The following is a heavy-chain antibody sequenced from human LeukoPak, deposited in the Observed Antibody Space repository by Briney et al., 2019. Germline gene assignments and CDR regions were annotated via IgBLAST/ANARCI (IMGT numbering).Heavy chain of an antibody. D-gene: IGHD3-10*01. CDR2: VIPIFGTA. Sequence: SVKVSCKASGGTFSSYAISWVRQAPGQGLEWMGGVIPIFGTANYAQKFQGRVTITADESTSTAYMELSSLRSEDTAVYYCARDSGAAHGMDVWGKGTTVTVSS. V-gene: IGHV1-69*13. CDR1: GGTFSSYA. J-gene: IGHJ6*04. CDR3: ARDSGAAHGMDV.